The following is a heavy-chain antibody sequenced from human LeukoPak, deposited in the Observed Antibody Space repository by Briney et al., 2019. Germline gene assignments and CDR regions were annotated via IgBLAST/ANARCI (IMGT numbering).Heavy chain of an antibody. CDR3: AKGAKYDILTGYYSGDY. Sequence: GGSLRLSCAASGFTFSSYWMHWVRQAPGKGLVWVSRINSDGSSTSYADSVKGRFTISRDNAKNTLYLQMNSLRTEDTAVHYCAKGAKYDILTGYYSGDYWGQGTLVTVSS. D-gene: IGHD3-9*01. J-gene: IGHJ4*02. CDR2: INSDGSST. CDR1: GFTFSSYW. V-gene: IGHV3-74*01.